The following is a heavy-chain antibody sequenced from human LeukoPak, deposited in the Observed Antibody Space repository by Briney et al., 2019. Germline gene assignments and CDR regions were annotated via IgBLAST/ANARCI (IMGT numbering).Heavy chain of an antibody. J-gene: IGHJ4*02. Sequence: TFSSYVMSWVRQAPGKGLEWIGSIYYSGSTYYNPSLKSQVTISVDTSKNQFSLKLSSVAAADTAVYYCASRPKIRYFDYWGQGTLVTVSS. CDR3: ASRPKIRYFDY. V-gene: IGHV4-39*01. CDR1: TFSSYV. CDR2: IYYSGST.